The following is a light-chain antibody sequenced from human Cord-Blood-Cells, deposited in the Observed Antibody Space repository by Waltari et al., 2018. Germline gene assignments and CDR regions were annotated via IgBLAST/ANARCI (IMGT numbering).Light chain of an antibody. CDR1: QGISHY. CDR2: AAS. Sequence: DIQMTQSPSSLSASVGDRVTITCRASQGISHYLAWYQPKPGKVPKLLFYAASTLQSGVPSRFSGSGSGTDFTLTISSLQPEDVATYYCQKYNSAPPTFGQGTKVEIK. J-gene: IGKJ1*01. CDR3: QKYNSAPPT. V-gene: IGKV1-27*01.